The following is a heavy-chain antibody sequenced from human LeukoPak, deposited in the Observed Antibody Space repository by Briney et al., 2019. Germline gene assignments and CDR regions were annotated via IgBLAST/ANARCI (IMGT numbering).Heavy chain of an antibody. CDR1: GFTFSNCW. D-gene: IGHD4-17*01. Sequence: GGSLRLSCAASGFTFSNCWMTWARQAPGRGLEWVANIKEDGSETYYVDSVKGRFTVSRDNAENSLYLQMNSLRVEDTAMYYFVRDFSTVTTAYLHHWGQGTLLTVSS. CDR2: IKEDGSET. J-gene: IGHJ1*01. CDR3: VRDFSTVTTAYLHH. V-gene: IGHV3-7*03.